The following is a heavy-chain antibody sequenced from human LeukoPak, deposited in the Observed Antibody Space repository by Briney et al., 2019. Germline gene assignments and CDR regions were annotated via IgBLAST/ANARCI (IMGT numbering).Heavy chain of an antibody. CDR3: ARGGGSGSYFDY. CDR2: IYTSGRT. J-gene: IGHJ4*02. V-gene: IGHV4-4*07. D-gene: IGHD3-10*01. Sequence: SETLSLTCTLSGDSIRNYYWSWIRQSAGKGMEWIGRIYTSGRTNYNPSLKSRVSMSIDTSKNQFSLKLSSVTAADTAVYYCARGGGSGSYFDYWGQGTLVTVSS. CDR1: GDSIRNYY.